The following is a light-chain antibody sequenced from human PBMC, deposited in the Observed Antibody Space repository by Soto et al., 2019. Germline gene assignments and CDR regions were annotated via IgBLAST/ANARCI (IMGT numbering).Light chain of an antibody. V-gene: IGKV3-15*01. CDR1: QSVSSN. J-gene: IGKJ4*01. CDR3: QQYNNWPLT. CDR2: DAS. Sequence: EIVMTQSPATLSVSPGERATLSCRASQSVSSNLAWYQQKPGQAPRLLIYDASTRATGIPARFSGSESGTEFTLTISSLQSEDFAVYYCQQYNNWPLTFGGGTNVEIK.